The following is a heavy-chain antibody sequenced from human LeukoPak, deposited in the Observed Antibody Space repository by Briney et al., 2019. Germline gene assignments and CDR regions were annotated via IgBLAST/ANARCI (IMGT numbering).Heavy chain of an antibody. V-gene: IGHV4-39*01. CDR2: IYYSGST. Sequence: PSETLSLTCTVSGGSISSSSYYWGWIRQPPGKELEWIGSIYYSGSTYYNPSLKSRVTISVDTSKNQFSLKLSSVTAADTAVYYCARQTADILTGKPYNWFDPWGQGTLVTVSS. CDR1: GGSISSSSYY. CDR3: ARQTADILTGKPYNWFDP. D-gene: IGHD3-9*01. J-gene: IGHJ5*02.